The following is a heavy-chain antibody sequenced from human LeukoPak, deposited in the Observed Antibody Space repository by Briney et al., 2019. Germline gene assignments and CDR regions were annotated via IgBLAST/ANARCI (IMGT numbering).Heavy chain of an antibody. CDR2: INHSGST. V-gene: IGHV4-34*01. J-gene: IGHJ4*02. CDR3: ARGYNWGSYYTY. CDR1: GGSFSGNY. D-gene: IGHD1-26*01. Sequence: SETLSLTCVVYGGSFSGNYWSWIRQPPGKGLEWIGEINHSGSTNYNPSLKSRVTISVDTSKNQFSLSLSSVPAADTAVYYCARGYNWGSYYTYWGQGTRVTVSS.